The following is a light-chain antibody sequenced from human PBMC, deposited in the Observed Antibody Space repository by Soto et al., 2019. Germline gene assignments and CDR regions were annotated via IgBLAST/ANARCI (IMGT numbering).Light chain of an antibody. J-gene: IGKJ1*01. V-gene: IGKV1-39*01. CDR1: QSISSY. CDR3: QQSYSTPRT. Sequence: DIQMTQSPSSLSASVGDRVTITCRASQSISSYLNWYQQKPGKAPKLLIYAASSLQSGVPSRSSGSGSGTDFTLTISSLQPEDFATYYCQQSYSTPRTFVQGTKVEIK. CDR2: AAS.